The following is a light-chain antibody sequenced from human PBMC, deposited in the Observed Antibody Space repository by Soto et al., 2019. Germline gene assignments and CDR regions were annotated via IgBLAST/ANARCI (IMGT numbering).Light chain of an antibody. CDR2: AAC. CDR1: QGISSY. V-gene: IGKV1-8*01. J-gene: IGKJ1*01. CDR3: QQYYSYPHT. Sequence: AIRMTQSPSSFSASTGDRVTITCRASQGISSYLAWYQQKPGKAPKLLIYAACTLQSGVPSRFSGSGSGTDFTLTISCLQSEDFATYYCQQYYSYPHTFGQGTKVEIK.